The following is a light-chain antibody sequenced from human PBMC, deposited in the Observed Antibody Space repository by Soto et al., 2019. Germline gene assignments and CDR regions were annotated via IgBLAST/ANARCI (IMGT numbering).Light chain of an antibody. CDR2: DAS. CDR3: QQYNNWLWT. J-gene: IGKJ1*01. Sequence: EIVMTQSPATLSVSPGERATLSCRASQSVSSNLAWYQQKPGQVPRLLIYDASTRATGIPARFSGSGSGTEFTLTISSLQSEDFAVYYCQQYNNWLWTFGQGTKVEIK. CDR1: QSVSSN. V-gene: IGKV3-15*01.